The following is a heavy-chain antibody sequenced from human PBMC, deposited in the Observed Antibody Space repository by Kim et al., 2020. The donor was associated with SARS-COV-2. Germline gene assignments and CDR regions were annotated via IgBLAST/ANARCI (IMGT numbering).Heavy chain of an antibody. CDR3: ARSAGGAAAGTFDY. V-gene: IGHV1-3*01. Sequence: ASVKVSCKASGYTFTSYAMHWVRQAPGQRLEWMGWINAGNGNTKYSQKFQGRVTITRDTSASTAYMELSSLRSEDTAVYYCARSAGGAAAGTFDYWGQGTLVTVSS. CDR2: INAGNGNT. CDR1: GYTFTSYA. D-gene: IGHD6-13*01. J-gene: IGHJ4*02.